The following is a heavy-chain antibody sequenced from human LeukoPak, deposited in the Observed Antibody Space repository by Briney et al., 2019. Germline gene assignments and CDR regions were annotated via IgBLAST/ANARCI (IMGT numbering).Heavy chain of an antibody. CDR1: GGSISSGGYY. Sequence: SQALSLTCTVSGGSISSGGYYWSWIRQHPGKGLEWIGYIYYSGSTYYNPSLKSRVTISVDTSKNQFSLKLSSVTAADTAVYYCARESSSGYGRGSWFDYWGQGTLVTVSS. CDR2: IYYSGST. CDR3: ARESSSGYGRGSWFDY. D-gene: IGHD5-12*01. V-gene: IGHV4-31*03. J-gene: IGHJ4*02.